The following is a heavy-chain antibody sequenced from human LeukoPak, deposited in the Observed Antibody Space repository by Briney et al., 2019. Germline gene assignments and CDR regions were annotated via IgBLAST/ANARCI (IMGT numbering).Heavy chain of an antibody. CDR2: VKSKIEGGTT. CDR1: GFTFSNAW. Sequence: PGGSLRLSCAASGFTFSNAWMTWVRQAPGKGLEWVGRVKSKIEGGTTDYAAPVKGRFSISRDDSKDTLYLQMNSLKTEGTAVYYCATRGYCSSSSCYGIEHWGQGTLVTVSS. D-gene: IGHD2-2*01. V-gene: IGHV3-15*01. J-gene: IGHJ1*01. CDR3: ATRGYCSSSSCYGIEH.